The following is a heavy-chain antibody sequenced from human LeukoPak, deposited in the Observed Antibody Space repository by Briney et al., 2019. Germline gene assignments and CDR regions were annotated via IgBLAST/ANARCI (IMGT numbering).Heavy chain of an antibody. CDR2: IYYSGST. D-gene: IGHD3-10*01. CDR3: ARVRLLWFGEFTRDDAFDI. CDR1: GGSISSSSYY. Sequence: SETLSLTCTVSGGSISSSSYYWGWIRQPPGKGLESIGSIYYSGSTYYNPSLKSRVTISVDTSKNQFSLKLSSVTAADTAVYYCARVRLLWFGEFTRDDAFDIWGQGTMVTVSS. V-gene: IGHV4-39*07. J-gene: IGHJ3*02.